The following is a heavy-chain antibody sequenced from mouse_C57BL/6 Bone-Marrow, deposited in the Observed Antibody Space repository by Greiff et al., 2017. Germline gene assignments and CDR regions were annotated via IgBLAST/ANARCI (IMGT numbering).Heavy chain of an antibody. J-gene: IGHJ1*03. Sequence: VQLQQSGAELARPGASVKLSCKASGYTFTSYGISWVKQRTGQGLEWIGEIYPRSGNTYYNEKFKGKATLTADKSSSTAYMGLRSLTSEDSAVYVCARSGPPWYFDVWGTGTTVTVAS. CDR1: GYTFTSYG. V-gene: IGHV1-81*01. CDR3: ARSGPPWYFDV. CDR2: IYPRSGNT. D-gene: IGHD3-1*01.